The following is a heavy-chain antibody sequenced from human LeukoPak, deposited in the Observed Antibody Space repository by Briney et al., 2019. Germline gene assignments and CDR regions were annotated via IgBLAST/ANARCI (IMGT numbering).Heavy chain of an antibody. CDR2: IYTSGST. J-gene: IGHJ5*02. CDR1: GGSISSYY. D-gene: IGHD1-7*01. V-gene: IGHV4-4*07. Sequence: PSETLSLTCTVSGGSISSYYWSWIRQPAGKGLEWIGLIYTSGSTRYNPSLNSRVTVSVDTSNNQFSLKLSSVTAADTAVYYCARDPGARNYFDPRGQGILVTVSS. CDR3: ARDPGARNYFDP.